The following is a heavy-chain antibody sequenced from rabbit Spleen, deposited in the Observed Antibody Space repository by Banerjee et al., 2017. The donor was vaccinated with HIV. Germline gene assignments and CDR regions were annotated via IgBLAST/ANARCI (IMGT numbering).Heavy chain of an antibody. V-gene: IGHV1S45*01. Sequence: EQLEESGGGLVKPEGSLTLTCKASGVSFSDKDVMCWVRQAPGKGLEWIACINIVTGKDVYATWAKGRFIMSRTSSTTVFLQMTSLTAADTATYFCARDGAGGSYFALWGPGTLVTVS. CDR2: INIVTGKD. J-gene: IGHJ4*01. CDR1: GVSFSDKDV. CDR3: ARDGAGGSYFAL. D-gene: IGHD8-1*01.